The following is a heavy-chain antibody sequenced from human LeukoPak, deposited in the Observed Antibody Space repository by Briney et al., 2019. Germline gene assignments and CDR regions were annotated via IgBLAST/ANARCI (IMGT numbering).Heavy chain of an antibody. J-gene: IGHJ6*02. Sequence: GGSLRLSCAASGFTFRTYAMTWVRQAPGKGLEWVSSISGSGGSTYYADSVKGRLTISRDNSKHTLYLQMNSLRADDTAVYYCAKGTSTSCYGALDVWGQGTTVTVSS. V-gene: IGHV3-23*01. CDR1: GFTFRTYA. D-gene: IGHD2-2*01. CDR2: ISGSGGST. CDR3: AKGTSTSCYGALDV.